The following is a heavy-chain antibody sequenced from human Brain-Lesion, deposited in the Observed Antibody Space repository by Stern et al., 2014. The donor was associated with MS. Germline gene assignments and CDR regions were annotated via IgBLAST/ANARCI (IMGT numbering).Heavy chain of an antibody. CDR2: IYYSGNT. CDR3: AGEEDIRYCSGGSCTGNWFDP. V-gene: IGHV4-39*01. J-gene: IGHJ5*02. Sequence: VQLVESGPGLVKPSETLSLTCTVAGGSVSSTSYAWAWIRQPPGKGLEWIGTIYYSGNTYYSPSLKSRLTISLDKSKNQFSLQLRFVTAADTAVYYCAGEEDIRYCSGGSCTGNWFDPWGQGTLVTVSS. CDR1: GGSVSSTSYA. D-gene: IGHD2-15*01.